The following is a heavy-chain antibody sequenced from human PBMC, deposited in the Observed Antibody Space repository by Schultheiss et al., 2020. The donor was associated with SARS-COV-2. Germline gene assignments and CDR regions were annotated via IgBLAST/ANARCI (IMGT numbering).Heavy chain of an antibody. Sequence: ASVKVSCKASGYTFTGYYMHWVRQAPGQGLEWMGWINPNSGGTNYAQKLQGRVTMTTDTSTSTAYMELRSLRSEDTAVYYCARGGVGATFRFDPWGQGTLVTVSS. V-gene: IGHV1-2*02. J-gene: IGHJ5*02. CDR3: ARGGVGATFRFDP. D-gene: IGHD1-26*01. CDR1: GYTFTGYY. CDR2: INPNSGGT.